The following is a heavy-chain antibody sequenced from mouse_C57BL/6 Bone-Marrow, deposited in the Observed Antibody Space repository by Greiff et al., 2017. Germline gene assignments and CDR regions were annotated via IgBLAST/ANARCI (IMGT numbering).Heavy chain of an antibody. Sequence: EVKLVESGGGLVQPGESLKLSCESNEYEFPSHDMSWVRKTPEKRLALVAAINRDGGSTYYPETIERRFSISRDNTKKTLYLQMSSLRSENTALYYCAGQSTMITAGAIDYWGQGTSVTVSS. V-gene: IGHV5-2*03. CDR3: AGQSTMITAGAIDY. J-gene: IGHJ4*01. CDR2: INRDGGST. CDR1: EYEFPSHD. D-gene: IGHD2-4*01.